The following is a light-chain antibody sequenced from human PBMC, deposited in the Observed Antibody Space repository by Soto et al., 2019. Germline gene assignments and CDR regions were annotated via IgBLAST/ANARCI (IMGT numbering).Light chain of an antibody. CDR1: SSNIGSNT. Sequence: QSVLTQPPSASGTPGQRVTVSCSGSSSNIGSNTVNWYQQLPGPAPKLLIYSNNQRPSEVPDRFSGSKSGTSASLAISGLQSEDEADYYCATWDDSLNGWVFGGGTKLTVL. CDR2: SNN. CDR3: ATWDDSLNGWV. J-gene: IGLJ3*02. V-gene: IGLV1-44*01.